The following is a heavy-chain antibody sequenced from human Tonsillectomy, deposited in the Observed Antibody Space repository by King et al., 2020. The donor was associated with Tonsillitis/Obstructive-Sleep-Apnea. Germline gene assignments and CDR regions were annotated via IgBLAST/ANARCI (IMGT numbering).Heavy chain of an antibody. CDR3: ARKGRRSGIFDY. J-gene: IGHJ4*02. CDR1: GGSISSSSYY. D-gene: IGHD1-26*01. CDR2: IYYSGST. V-gene: IGHV4-39*01. Sequence: QLQESGPGLVKPSETLSLTCTVSGGSISSSSYYWGWIRQPPGKGLEWIGSIYYSGSTYYNPSLKSRVTISVDTSKNQLSLKLSSVTAADTDVYYCARKGRRSGIFDYWGQGTLVTVSS.